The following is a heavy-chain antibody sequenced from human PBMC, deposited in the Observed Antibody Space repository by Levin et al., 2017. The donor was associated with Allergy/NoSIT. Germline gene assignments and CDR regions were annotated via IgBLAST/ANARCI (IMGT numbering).Heavy chain of an antibody. CDR2: VSYDGRNK. V-gene: IGHV3-30*04. Sequence: GGSLRLSCAGSGFAVINYAMHWVRQAPGKGLEWVALVSYDGRNKYFADSVKGRFIVSRDNPKNTMYLEINSLRVEDTAVYYCARQLYSYSSGWYDFWGQGTLVTVSS. CDR3: ARQLYSYSSGWYDF. J-gene: IGHJ5*01. D-gene: IGHD6-19*01. CDR1: GFAVINYA.